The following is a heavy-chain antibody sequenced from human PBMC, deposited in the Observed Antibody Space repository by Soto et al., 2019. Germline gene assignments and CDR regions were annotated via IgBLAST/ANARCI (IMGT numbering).Heavy chain of an antibody. D-gene: IGHD2-15*01. CDR3: ARDLAVAATKIPYNWFDP. J-gene: IGHJ5*02. CDR2: ISSSSSYI. CDR1: GFTFSSYS. V-gene: IGHV3-21*01. Sequence: GGSLRLSCAASGFTFSSYSMNWVRQAPGKGLEWVSSISSSSSYIYYADSVKGRFTISRDNAKNSLYLQMNSLRAEDTAVYYCARDLAVAATKIPYNWFDPWGQGTLVTVSS.